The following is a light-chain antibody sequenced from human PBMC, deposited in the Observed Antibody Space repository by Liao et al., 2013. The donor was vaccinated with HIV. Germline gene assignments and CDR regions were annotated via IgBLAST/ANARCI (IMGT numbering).Light chain of an antibody. V-gene: IGLV3-1*01. J-gene: IGLJ3*02. CDR2: QDN. CDR3: YSAADNNQV. Sequence: SYELTQPPSVSVSPGQTASITCSGDKLGHKYAYWYQQKPGQSPVLVIYQDNKRPSGIPERFSGSSSGTTVTLTISGAQVEDEADYYCYSAADNNQVFGGGTKLTVL. CDR1: KLGHKY.